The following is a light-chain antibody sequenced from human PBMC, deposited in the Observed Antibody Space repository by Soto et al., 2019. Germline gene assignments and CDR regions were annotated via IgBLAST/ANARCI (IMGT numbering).Light chain of an antibody. CDR2: DVS. CDR1: QSVSSY. J-gene: IGKJ4*01. V-gene: IGKV3-11*01. CDR3: QQRSNWPPLT. Sequence: EILLTQSPGTLSLSPGERATLSCRASQSVSSYLAWYQQKPGQAPRLLIYDVSNRATGIPARFSGSGSGTDFTLTISSLEPEDFAVYYCQQRSNWPPLTFGGGTKVDIK.